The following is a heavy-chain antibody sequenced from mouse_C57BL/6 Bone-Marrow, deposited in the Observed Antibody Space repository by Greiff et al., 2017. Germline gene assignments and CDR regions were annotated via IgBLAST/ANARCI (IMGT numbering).Heavy chain of an antibody. D-gene: IGHD2-5*01. Sequence: QVQLQQPGTELVKPGASVKLSCKASGYTFTSYWMHWVKQRPGQGLEWIGNINPSNGGTNYNAQFKSKATLTVDKSSSTAYMQLSSLTSEDSAVYYCARDSNYGFYYAMDYWGQGTSVTVSS. J-gene: IGHJ4*01. CDR3: ARDSNYGFYYAMDY. CDR1: GYTFTSYW. CDR2: INPSNGGT. V-gene: IGHV1-53*01.